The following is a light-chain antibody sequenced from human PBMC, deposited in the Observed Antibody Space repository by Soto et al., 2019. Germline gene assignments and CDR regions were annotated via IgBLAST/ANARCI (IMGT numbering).Light chain of an antibody. CDR1: QSISYS. J-gene: IGKJ5*01. Sequence: EIVLTQSPATLSLSPGERATLSCRASQSISYSLAWYQQKPGQAPRLLIHDASSRVTGVPARFSGSGSETDFTLTISSLQPEDFAVYYCQQRGNWHPPFSFGQGTRLEIK. CDR3: QQRGNWHPPFS. CDR2: DAS. V-gene: IGKV3-11*01.